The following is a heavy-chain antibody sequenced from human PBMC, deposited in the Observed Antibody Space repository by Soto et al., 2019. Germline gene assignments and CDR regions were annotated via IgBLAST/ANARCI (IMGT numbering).Heavy chain of an antibody. CDR1: GGSISRYY. CDR3: ARGSTRSPQH. Sequence: SETLSLTCTVSGGSISRYYWSWIRQPPGKGLEWIGYIYYSGSTNYNPSLKSRVTISVDTSKNQFSLKLSSVTAADTAVYYCARGSTRSPQHWGQGTLVTVSS. J-gene: IGHJ1*01. D-gene: IGHD1-1*01. V-gene: IGHV4-59*01. CDR2: IYYSGST.